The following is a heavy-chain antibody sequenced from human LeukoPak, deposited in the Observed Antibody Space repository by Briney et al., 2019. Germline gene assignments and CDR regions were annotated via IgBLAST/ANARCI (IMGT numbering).Heavy chain of an antibody. Sequence: GESLKISCKGSGYSFTSYWISWVRRMPGKGLEWMGRIDPSDSYTNYSPSFQGHVTISADKSISTAYLQWSSLKASDTAMYYCARPLDGSGWDDAFDIWGQGTMVTVSS. CDR1: GYSFTSYW. CDR3: ARPLDGSGWDDAFDI. D-gene: IGHD6-19*01. V-gene: IGHV5-10-1*01. CDR2: IDPSDSYT. J-gene: IGHJ3*02.